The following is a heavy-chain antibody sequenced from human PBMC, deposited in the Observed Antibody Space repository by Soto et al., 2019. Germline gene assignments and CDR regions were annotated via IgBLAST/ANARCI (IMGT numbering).Heavy chain of an antibody. J-gene: IGHJ4*02. CDR1: GNTFASHG. Sequence: GASVKVSCKASGNTFASHGFSWVRQPPGQGLEWMGWISGFNGQTKYALKFQGRVTLTTDTSTSTAYMELRSLRSDDTAVYFCARVDPRGAAVGRDYWGQGTLVTVSS. D-gene: IGHD6-19*01. CDR2: ISGFNGQT. CDR3: ARVDPRGAAVGRDY. V-gene: IGHV1-18*01.